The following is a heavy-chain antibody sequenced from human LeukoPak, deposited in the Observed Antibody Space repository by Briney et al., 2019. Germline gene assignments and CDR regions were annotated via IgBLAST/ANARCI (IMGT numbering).Heavy chain of an antibody. CDR1: GFTFSSYA. D-gene: IGHD2-15*01. CDR2: ISYDGSNK. J-gene: IGHJ4*02. Sequence: PGGSLRLSCAASGFTFSSYAMHWVRQAPGKGLEWVAVISYDGSNKYYADSVKGRFTISRDNSKNTLYLQMNSLRAEDTAVYYCARDGVYCSGGSCYPFADYWGQGTLVTVSS. CDR3: ARDGVYCSGGSCYPFADY. V-gene: IGHV3-30-3*01.